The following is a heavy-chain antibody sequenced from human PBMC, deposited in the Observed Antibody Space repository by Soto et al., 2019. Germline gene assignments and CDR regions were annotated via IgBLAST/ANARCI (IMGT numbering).Heavy chain of an antibody. J-gene: IGHJ5*02. CDR2: TYYRFKWYN. Sequence: SQTLSLTCAISGDSVSSNSAAWNWIRQSPSRGHEWLGRTYYRFKWYNDYAVSVKSRITIIPVTFKNQFSLQLIFVTPEDTAVYYCARETYYYDSSGSNWFDPWGQGTLVTVSS. V-gene: IGHV6-1*01. CDR3: ARETYYYDSSGSNWFDP. D-gene: IGHD3-22*01. CDR1: GDSVSSNSAA.